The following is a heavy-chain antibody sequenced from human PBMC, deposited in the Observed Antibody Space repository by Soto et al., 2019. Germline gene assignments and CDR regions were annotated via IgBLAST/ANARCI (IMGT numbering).Heavy chain of an antibody. J-gene: IGHJ3*02. D-gene: IGHD3-10*01. CDR3: ARHNYYGSGSYYTTPLAFDI. V-gene: IGHV5-10-1*01. CDR1: GYSFTSYW. Sequence: GESLKISCKGSGYSFTSYWISWVRQMTGKGLEWMGRIDPSDSYTNYSPSFQGHVTISADKSISTAYLQWSSLKASDTAMYYCARHNYYGSGSYYTTPLAFDIWGQGTMVTVSS. CDR2: IDPSDSYT.